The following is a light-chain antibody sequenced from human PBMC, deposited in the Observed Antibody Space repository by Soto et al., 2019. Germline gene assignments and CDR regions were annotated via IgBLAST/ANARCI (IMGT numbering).Light chain of an antibody. V-gene: IGLV2-8*01. Sequence: QSALTQPPSASGSPGQSVTISCTGTSSDVGGYNYVSWYQKQPGKVPKLMVYEVNKPPSAVPDRFAGAKSGNTASLTVSGLQAEDEADYYCTSYAGGNNVFGTGTKLTVL. J-gene: IGLJ1*01. CDR2: EVN. CDR1: SSDVGGYNY. CDR3: TSYAGGNNV.